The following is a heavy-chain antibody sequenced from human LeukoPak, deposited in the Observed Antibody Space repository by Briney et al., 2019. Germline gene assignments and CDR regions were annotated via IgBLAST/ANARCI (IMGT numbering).Heavy chain of an antibody. J-gene: IGHJ6*02. V-gene: IGHV3-9*01. CDR3: AKDGFMRRHEFDSERYYYGMDV. CDR1: GFTFDDYA. D-gene: IGHD3-9*01. Sequence: PGRSLRLSCAASGFTFDDYAMHWVRQAPGKGLEWVSGISWNSGSIGYADSVKGRFTISRDNAKNSLYLQMNSLRAEDTALYYCAKDGFMRRHEFDSERYYYGMDVWGQGTTVTVSS. CDR2: ISWNSGSI.